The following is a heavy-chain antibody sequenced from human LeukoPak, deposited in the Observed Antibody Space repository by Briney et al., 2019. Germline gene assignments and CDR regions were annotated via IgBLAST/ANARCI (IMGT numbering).Heavy chain of an antibody. J-gene: IGHJ4*02. V-gene: IGHV1-3*01. CDR3: ARVQTTVITGSYYFDY. CDR2: INAGNGNT. Sequence: GASVKVSCKASGYTFTSYAMHWVRQAPGQRLEWMGWINAGNGNTKYSQKFQGRVTITRDTSASTAYMELSSLRSEDTAVYYCARVQTTVITGSYYFDYWGQGTLVTVSS. D-gene: IGHD4-17*01. CDR1: GYTFTSYA.